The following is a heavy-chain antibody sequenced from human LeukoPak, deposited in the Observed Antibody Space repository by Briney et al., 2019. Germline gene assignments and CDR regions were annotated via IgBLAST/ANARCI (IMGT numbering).Heavy chain of an antibody. D-gene: IGHD3-10*01. J-gene: IGHJ4*02. CDR1: GYSFTSYY. CDR2: IDPHDSYT. Sequence: GASLQISCKGSGYSFTSYYITWVRQMPGKGLEWMGRIDPHDSYTNYSPSFQGHVTISADKSISTAYLQWSSLTASDAAIYYCARSNYGSGSYKDYWGQGTLVTVSS. CDR3: ARSNYGSGSYKDY. V-gene: IGHV5-10-1*01.